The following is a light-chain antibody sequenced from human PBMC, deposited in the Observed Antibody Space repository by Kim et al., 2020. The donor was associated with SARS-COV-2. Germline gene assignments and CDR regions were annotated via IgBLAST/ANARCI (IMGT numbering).Light chain of an antibody. J-gene: IGLJ2*01. V-gene: IGLV3-25*03. CDR2: RDK. Sequence: PCRAPILVLYRDKERPLWIPERFSGSRSGTTLTLTITGVQTEDEADYFCQSADISGTSWIFGGGTQLTVL. CDR3: QSADISGTSWI.